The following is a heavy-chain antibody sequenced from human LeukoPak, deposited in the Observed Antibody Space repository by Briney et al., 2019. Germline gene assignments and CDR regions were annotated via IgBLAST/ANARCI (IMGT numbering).Heavy chain of an antibody. V-gene: IGHV1-8*01. CDR3: ARVRRGVGGNSPGGYYYYYYMDV. Sequence: ASVKVSCKASGYTFTSYDINWVRQATGQGLEWMGWMNPSSGNTGYAQKFQGRVTMTRNTSISTAYMELSSLRSEDTAVYYCARVRRGVGGNSPGGYYYYYYMDVWGKGTTVTISS. CDR1: GYTFTSYD. D-gene: IGHD4-23*01. J-gene: IGHJ6*03. CDR2: MNPSSGNT.